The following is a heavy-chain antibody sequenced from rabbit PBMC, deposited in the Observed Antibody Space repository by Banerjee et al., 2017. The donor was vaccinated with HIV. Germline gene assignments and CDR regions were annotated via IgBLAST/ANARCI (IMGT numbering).Heavy chain of an antibody. CDR1: GFSFTSSYY. Sequence: QSLEESGGDLVKPGASLTLTCTASGFSFTSSYYMCWVRQAPGKGLEWIACIYAGSCSTYYASWVNGRFTISKTSSTTVTLQMTSLTAADTATYFCARSYDSSSGYALDLWGPGTLVTVS. D-gene: IGHD1-1*01. CDR2: IYAGSCST. CDR3: ARSYDSSSGYALDL. V-gene: IGHV1S40*01. J-gene: IGHJ4*01.